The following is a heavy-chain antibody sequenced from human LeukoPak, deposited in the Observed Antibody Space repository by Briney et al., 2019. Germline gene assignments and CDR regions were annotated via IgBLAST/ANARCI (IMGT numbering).Heavy chain of an antibody. D-gene: IGHD3-9*01. J-gene: IGHJ3*02. CDR1: GFTFSSYS. CDR2: ISSSSSYI. CDR3: ARESYDILTGYYSGAFDI. Sequence: GGSLRLSCAASGFTFSSYSMNWVRQAPGKGLEWVSSISSSSSYIYYADSVKGRFTISRDNAKNSLYLQMNSLRAEDTAVYYCARESYDILTGYYSGAFDIWGQGTKVTVSS. V-gene: IGHV3-21*01.